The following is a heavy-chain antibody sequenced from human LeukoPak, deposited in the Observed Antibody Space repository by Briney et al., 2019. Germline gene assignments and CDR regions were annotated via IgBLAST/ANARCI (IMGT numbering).Heavy chain of an antibody. CDR3: ARLPGYSYAVY. V-gene: IGHV4-59*01. D-gene: IGHD5-18*01. CDR2: IYYSGST. J-gene: IGHJ4*02. Sequence: SETLSLTCTVSGGSISSYYWSWIRQPPGMGLEWIGYIYYSGSTNYNPSLKSRVTISVDTSKNQFSLKLSSVTAADTAVYYCARLPGYSYAVYWGQGTLVTVSS. CDR1: GGSISSYY.